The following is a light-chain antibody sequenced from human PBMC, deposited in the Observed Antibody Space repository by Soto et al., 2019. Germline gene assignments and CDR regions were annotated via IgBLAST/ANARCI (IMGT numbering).Light chain of an antibody. CDR3: SSYTSSSTYV. CDR1: SSDVGGYNF. CDR2: DVS. V-gene: IGLV2-14*03. Sequence: QSALTQPPSVSGSPGQSITISFTGTSSDVGGYNFVSWYQHHPGKAPTLMIYDVSNRPSGVSNRFSGFKSGNTASLTISGLLADDEADYYCSSYTSSSTYVFGTGTKLTVL. J-gene: IGLJ1*01.